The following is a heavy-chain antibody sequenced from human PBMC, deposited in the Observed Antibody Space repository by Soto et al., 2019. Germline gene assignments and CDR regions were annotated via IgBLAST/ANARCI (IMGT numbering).Heavy chain of an antibody. CDR3: STDIGIYGLDI. J-gene: IGHJ6*02. CDR2: IKSKTDGGKA. V-gene: IGHV3-15*01. CDR1: RFSFTNAW. Sequence: EVQLVESGGGFVQPGGSLRLSCVASRFSFTNAWMSWVRQAPGKGPEWVGRIKSKTDGGKADYAALDKGRITISRDDSKNTLYLHMDRLITEDTALYHCSTDIGIYGLDIWGQGTTVTVSS. D-gene: IGHD1-26*01.